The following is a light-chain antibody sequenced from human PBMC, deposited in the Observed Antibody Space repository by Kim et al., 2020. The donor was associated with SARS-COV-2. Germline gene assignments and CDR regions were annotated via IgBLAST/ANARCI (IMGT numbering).Light chain of an antibody. J-gene: IGKJ1*01. Sequence: SPGERATLSCRASQSVSSNIAWYQQKPGQAPRLLIYGASTRATGIPARFSGSGSGTEFTLTISSLQSEDFAVYYCQQYNNWPTWTFGQGTKVEIK. V-gene: IGKV3-15*01. CDR1: QSVSSN. CDR3: QQYNNWPTWT. CDR2: GAS.